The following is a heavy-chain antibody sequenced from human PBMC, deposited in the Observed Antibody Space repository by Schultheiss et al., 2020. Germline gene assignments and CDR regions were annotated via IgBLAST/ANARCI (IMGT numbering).Heavy chain of an antibody. CDR3: AREDRGYTGFDY. Sequence: SQTLSLTCTVSGGSISSGGYYWSWIRQHPGKGLEWIGYIYYSGSTYYNPSLKSRVTISVDTSKNQFSLKLSSVTAADTAVYYCAREDRGYTGFDYWGQGTLVTVSS. CDR1: GGSISSGGYY. CDR2: IYYSGST. J-gene: IGHJ4*02. D-gene: IGHD5-24*01. V-gene: IGHV4-31*03.